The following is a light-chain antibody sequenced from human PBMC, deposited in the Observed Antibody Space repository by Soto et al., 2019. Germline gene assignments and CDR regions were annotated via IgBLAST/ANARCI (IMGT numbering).Light chain of an antibody. J-gene: IGKJ4*01. CDR1: QTVSTN. V-gene: IGKV3D-15*01. CDR3: QQYHDWPLS. Sequence: EIVLTQSPATLSVSPGEGATLSCRASQTVSTNLAWYQQKPGQAPRLLIDGASSTSTGITVRFSVSGCGTEFTFTISSLQSEVFAVYFCQQYHDWPLSCGGGTKVVVK. CDR2: GAS.